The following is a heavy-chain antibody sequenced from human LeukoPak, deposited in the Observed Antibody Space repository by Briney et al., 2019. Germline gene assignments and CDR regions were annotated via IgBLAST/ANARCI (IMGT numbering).Heavy chain of an antibody. Sequence: GGSLRLSCAASGFTFSSYWMSWVRQAPGKGLVWVSRISSDGSSDTYADSVKGRFTISRDNAKNTLYLQMNSLRAEDTAVYYCARGRLTSGWYYFDYWGQGTLVTVSS. CDR3: ARGRLTSGWYYFDY. CDR2: ISSDGSSD. J-gene: IGHJ4*02. V-gene: IGHV3-74*01. CDR1: GFTFSSYW. D-gene: IGHD6-19*01.